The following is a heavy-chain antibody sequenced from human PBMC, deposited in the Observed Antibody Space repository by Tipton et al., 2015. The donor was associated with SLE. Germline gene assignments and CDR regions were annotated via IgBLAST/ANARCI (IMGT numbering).Heavy chain of an antibody. CDR3: ASPYQPRVWLRVGDAFDI. Sequence: TLSLTCTVSGGSISSYYWSWIRQPAGKGLEWIGRIYTSGSTNYNPSLKSRVTMSVDTSKNQFSLKLSSVTAADTAVYYCASPYQPRVWLRVGDAFDIWGQGTMVTVYS. J-gene: IGHJ3*02. V-gene: IGHV4-4*07. CDR1: GGSISSYY. CDR2: IYTSGST. D-gene: IGHD5-12*01.